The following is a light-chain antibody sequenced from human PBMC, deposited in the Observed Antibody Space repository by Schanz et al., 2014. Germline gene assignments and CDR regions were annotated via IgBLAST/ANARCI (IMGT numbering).Light chain of an antibody. V-gene: IGLV1-51*01. CDR2: DND. CDR3: GTWDSSLSAWV. J-gene: IGLJ3*02. Sequence: QSVLTQPPSVSGAPGQRVTISCSGSSSNIGNNYVSWYQQLPGTAPKLLIHDNDKRPSGIPDRFSGSKSGTSATLGITGLQTGDEADYYCGTWDSSLSAWVFGGGTKLTVL. CDR1: SSNIGNNY.